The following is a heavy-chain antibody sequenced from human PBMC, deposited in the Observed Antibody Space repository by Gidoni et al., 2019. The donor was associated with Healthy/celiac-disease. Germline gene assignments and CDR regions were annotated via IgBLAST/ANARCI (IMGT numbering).Heavy chain of an antibody. J-gene: IGHJ3*02. CDR1: GGSFSGYY. Sequence: QVQLQQWGAGLLKPSETLSLTCAVYGGSFSGYYWSWIRQPPGKGLEWIGEINHSGSTNYNPSLKSRVTISVDTSKNQFSLKLSSVTAADTAVYYCARGPSDRIAVAGTGAFDIWGQGTMVTVSS. V-gene: IGHV4-34*01. CDR2: INHSGST. D-gene: IGHD6-19*01. CDR3: ARGPSDRIAVAGTGAFDI.